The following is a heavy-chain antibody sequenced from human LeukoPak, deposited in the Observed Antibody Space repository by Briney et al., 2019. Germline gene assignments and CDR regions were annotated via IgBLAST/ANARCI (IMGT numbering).Heavy chain of an antibody. Sequence: GASVKVSCKASGGTFSSYAISWVRQAPGQGLEWMGGIIPIFGTANYAQKFQGRVTITADESTSTAYMELSSLRSEDTAVYYCARDQRAVTAILLYWGQGTLVTVSS. D-gene: IGHD2-21*02. V-gene: IGHV1-69*13. CDR2: IIPIFGTA. CDR3: ARDQRAVTAILLY. J-gene: IGHJ4*02. CDR1: GGTFSSYA.